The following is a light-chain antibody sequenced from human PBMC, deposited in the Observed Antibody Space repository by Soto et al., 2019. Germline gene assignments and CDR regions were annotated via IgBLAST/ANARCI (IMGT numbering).Light chain of an antibody. CDR3: SSYVPTTSVVL. J-gene: IGLJ3*02. CDR2: DVT. Sequence: QSALTQPASVSGSPGQSITISCTGTSSDVGNGNFVSWYQQHPGKAPKLMISDVTHRPSGISDRFSGSKSGNTASLRISGPQAEDEADYYCSSYVPTTSVVLFGGGTKLTVL. CDR1: SSDVGNGNF. V-gene: IGLV2-14*03.